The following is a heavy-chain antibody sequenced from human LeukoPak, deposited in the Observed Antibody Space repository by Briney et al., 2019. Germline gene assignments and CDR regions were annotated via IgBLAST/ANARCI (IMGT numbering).Heavy chain of an antibody. CDR3: ARVGYSSGWYAFDY. CDR1: GGSISSSSYY. V-gene: IGHV4-39*07. Sequence: SETLSLTCTVSGGSISSSSYYWGWIRQPPGKGLEWIGSIYYSGSTYYNPSLKSRVTISVDTSKNQFSLKLSSVTAADTAVYYCARVGYSSGWYAFDYWGQGTLVTVSS. J-gene: IGHJ4*02. CDR2: IYYSGST. D-gene: IGHD6-19*01.